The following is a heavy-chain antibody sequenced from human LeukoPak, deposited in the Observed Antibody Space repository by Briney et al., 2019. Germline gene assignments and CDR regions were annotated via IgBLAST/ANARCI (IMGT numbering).Heavy chain of an antibody. V-gene: IGHV4-59*01. D-gene: IGHD5-18*01. CDR2: IYYSGST. CDR1: GGSISNYH. J-gene: IGHJ4*02. Sequence: PSETLSHTCTVSGGSISNYHWSWIRQPPGKGLEWIGYIYYSGSTNSNPSLKSRVTISVDTSKKQFFLRLSSVTAADTAVYYCARVGYTYGTDPGFDYWGQGTLVTVSS. CDR3: ARVGYTYGTDPGFDY.